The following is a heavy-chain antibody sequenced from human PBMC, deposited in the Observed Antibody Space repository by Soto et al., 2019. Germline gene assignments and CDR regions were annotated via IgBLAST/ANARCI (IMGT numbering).Heavy chain of an antibody. CDR3: ANFYSGSYSTY. J-gene: IGHJ4*02. CDR1: GFTLSYYW. V-gene: IGHV3-74*01. D-gene: IGHD1-26*01. Sequence: GGSLRLSCTASGFTLSYYWMHWVRQAPGKGLVWVSRINSDGSTTNYADSVKGRFTISRDNAKNTLYLEMNSLRAEDTAVYYCANFYSGSYSTYWGQGTLVTVSS. CDR2: INSDGSTT.